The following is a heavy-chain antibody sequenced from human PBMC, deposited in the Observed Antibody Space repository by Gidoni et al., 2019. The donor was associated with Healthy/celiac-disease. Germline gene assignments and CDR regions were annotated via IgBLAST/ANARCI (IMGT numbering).Heavy chain of an antibody. J-gene: IGHJ3*02. V-gene: IGHV3-21*01. D-gene: IGHD3-22*01. CDR1: GFPFSSYS. Sequence: VKLVESWGGLVKPGGSLRISCCASGFPFSSYSLNWVRQAPGKGLEWVSSISSSSSYIYYADSVKGRFTISRDNAKNSLYLQMNSLRAEDTAVYYCARDEDYYDSSGYYQSGDAFDIWGQGTMVTVSS. CDR2: ISSSSSYI. CDR3: ARDEDYYDSSGYYQSGDAFDI.